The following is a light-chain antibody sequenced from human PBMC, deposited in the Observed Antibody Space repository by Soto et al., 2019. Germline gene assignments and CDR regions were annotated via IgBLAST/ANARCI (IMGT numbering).Light chain of an antibody. CDR3: QQRSNWPIT. CDR1: QSVSSN. J-gene: IGKJ5*01. Sequence: DIVITQSPATLSVSPGERATLSCRASQSVSSNLAWYQQKPGQAPRLLIYDASNRATGIPARFSGSGSGTDFTLTISSLEPEDFAVYYCQQRSNWPITFGQGTRLEI. V-gene: IGKV3-11*01. CDR2: DAS.